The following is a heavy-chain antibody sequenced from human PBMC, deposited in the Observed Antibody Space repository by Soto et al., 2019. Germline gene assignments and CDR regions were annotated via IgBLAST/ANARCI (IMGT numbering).Heavy chain of an antibody. J-gene: IGHJ6*02. V-gene: IGHV5-51*01. Sequence: GESLKISCKGSGYSLTSYWSGWVRQMPGKGLGWMGIIYPGDSDTRYSPSFQGQVTISADKSISTAYLQRSSLKASDTAMYYCARLHGIAARPGDDYYGMDVWGQGTTVTVSS. CDR1: GYSLTSYW. CDR3: ARLHGIAARPGDDYYGMDV. D-gene: IGHD6-6*01. CDR2: IYPGDSDT.